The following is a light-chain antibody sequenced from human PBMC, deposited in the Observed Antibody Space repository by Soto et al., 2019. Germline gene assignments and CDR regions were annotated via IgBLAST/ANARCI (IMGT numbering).Light chain of an antibody. Sequence: QSVLTQPPSVSGAPGQRVTISCTGSSSNIGAGYDVHWYQQLPGTAPKLMTYDVSKRPSGVPDRFSGSKSGNTASLTISGLQAEDEADYYCCSYEDNYSYVFGTGTKVTVL. V-gene: IGLV1-40*01. CDR3: CSYEDNYSYV. CDR2: DVS. CDR1: SSNIGAGYD. J-gene: IGLJ1*01.